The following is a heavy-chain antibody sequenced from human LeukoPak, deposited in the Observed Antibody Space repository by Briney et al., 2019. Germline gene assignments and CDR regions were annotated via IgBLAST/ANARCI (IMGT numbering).Heavy chain of an antibody. V-gene: IGHV3-23*01. CDR3: AKPRDSSNWSTFDN. D-gene: IGHD6-13*01. Sequence: GGSLRLSCAASGFTFSSYAMNWVRQAPGKGLEWVSVISGSGGSTEYANSVKGRFTISRDESKNTLYLQMDSLRAEDTAIYYCAKPRDSSNWSTFDNWGQGTLVTVSS. J-gene: IGHJ4*02. CDR2: ISGSGGST. CDR1: GFTFSSYA.